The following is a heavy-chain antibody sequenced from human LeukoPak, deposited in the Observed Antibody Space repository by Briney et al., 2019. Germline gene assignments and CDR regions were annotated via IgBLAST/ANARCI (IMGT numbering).Heavy chain of an antibody. J-gene: IGHJ5*02. V-gene: IGHV1-2*02. Sequence: ASVKVSCKASGYTFTVYYMHWVRQAPGQGLEWMGWINPNSGGTNYAQKFQGRVTMTRDTSISTAYMELSRLRSDDTAVYYCARVGDVLRYFDWLLQNWFDPWGQGTLVTVSS. CDR3: ARVGDVLRYFDWLLQNWFDP. CDR2: INPNSGGT. CDR1: GYTFTVYY. D-gene: IGHD3-9*01.